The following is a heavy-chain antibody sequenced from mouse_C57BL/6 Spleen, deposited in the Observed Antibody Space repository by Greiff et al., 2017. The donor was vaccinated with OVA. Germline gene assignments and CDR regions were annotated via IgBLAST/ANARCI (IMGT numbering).Heavy chain of an antibody. D-gene: IGHD1-1*01. V-gene: IGHV1-80*01. Sequence: QVQLQQPGAELVKPGASVKISCKASGYAFSSYWMNWVKQRPGQGLEWIGQIYPGDGDTNYNGKFTGKATLTADKSSSTAYMQLRSLTSEDSAVDFCARGATVGADDAIDYWGQGTSVTVSA. CDR3: ARGATVGADDAIDY. CDR2: IYPGDGDT. CDR1: GYAFSSYW. J-gene: IGHJ4*01.